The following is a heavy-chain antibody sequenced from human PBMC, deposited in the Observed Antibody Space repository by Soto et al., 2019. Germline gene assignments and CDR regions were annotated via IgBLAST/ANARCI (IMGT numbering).Heavy chain of an antibody. CDR2: IIPIFGTA. CDR1: GGTFSSYA. J-gene: IGHJ4*02. V-gene: IGHV1-69*01. CDR3: ASTHYYDSSGYYGHPTKFDY. Sequence: QVQLVQSGAEVKKPGSSVKVSCKASGGTFSSYAISWVRQAPGQGLEWMGGIIPIFGTANYAQKFQGRVTITADESTSTAYMELSSLRSEDTAVYYCASTHYYDSSGYYGHPTKFDYWGQGTLVTVSS. D-gene: IGHD3-22*01.